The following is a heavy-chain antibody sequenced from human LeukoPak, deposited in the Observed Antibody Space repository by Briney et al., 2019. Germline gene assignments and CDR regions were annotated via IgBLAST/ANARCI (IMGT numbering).Heavy chain of an antibody. CDR2: ISGSGGST. CDR3: AKDLSSRITMVRGFDY. V-gene: IGHV3-23*01. D-gene: IGHD3-10*01. CDR1: GFTFSSYW. Sequence: GGSLRLSCAASGFTFSSYWMSWVRQAPGKGLEWVSAISGSGGSTYYADSVKGRFTIPRDNSKNTLYLQMNSLRAEDTAVYYCAKDLSSRITMVRGFDYWGQGTLVTVSS. J-gene: IGHJ4*02.